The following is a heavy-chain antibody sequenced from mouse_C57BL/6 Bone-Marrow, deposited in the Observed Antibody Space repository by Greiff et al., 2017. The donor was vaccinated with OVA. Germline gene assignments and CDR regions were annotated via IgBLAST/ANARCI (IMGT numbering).Heavy chain of an antibody. V-gene: IGHV1-78*01. CDR2: IYPRDGST. Sequence: VQLQQSDAELVKPGASVKISCKVSGYTFTDYTIHWMKQTPEQGLEWIGYIYPRDGSTKYNEKFKGKATLTADKSSSTAHMQLNSLTSEDSDVYFCARRQDYYLDYWGQGTTLTVSS. CDR3: ARRQDYYLDY. J-gene: IGHJ2*01. CDR1: GYTFTDYT. D-gene: IGHD6-1*01.